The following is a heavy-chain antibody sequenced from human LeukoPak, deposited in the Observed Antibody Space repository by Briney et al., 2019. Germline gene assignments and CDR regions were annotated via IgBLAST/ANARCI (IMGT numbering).Heavy chain of an antibody. CDR3: ATGDGRARYFDY. V-gene: IGHV1-24*01. D-gene: IGHD5-24*01. CDR2: FDPEDGET. Sequence: ASVKVSCKVSGYTLTELSMHWVRQAPGKGLEWMGGFDPEDGETIYAQKFRGRVTMTEDTSTDTAYMELSSLRSEDTAVYYCATGDGRARYFDYWGQGTLVTVSS. J-gene: IGHJ4*02. CDR1: GYTLTELS.